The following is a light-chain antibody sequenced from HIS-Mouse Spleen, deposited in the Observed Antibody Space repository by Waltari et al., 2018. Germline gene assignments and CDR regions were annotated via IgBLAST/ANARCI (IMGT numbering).Light chain of an antibody. CDR2: DAS. J-gene: IGKJ4*01. Sequence: EIVLTQSPATLSLSPGERATLSCRASQSVSSYLAWYQQKPGQAPRRLSSDASNRATGIPARFSGSGSGTDFTLTISSLEPEDFAVYYCQQRSNWPSGLVTFGGGTKVEIK. CDR3: QQRSNWPSGLVT. V-gene: IGKV3-11*01. CDR1: QSVSSY.